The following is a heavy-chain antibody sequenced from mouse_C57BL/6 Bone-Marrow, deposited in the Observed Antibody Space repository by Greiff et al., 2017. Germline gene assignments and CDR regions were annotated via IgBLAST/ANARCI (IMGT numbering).Heavy chain of an antibody. CDR3: ALLITTVVGGDY. Sequence: QVQLKQPGAELVKPGASVKVSCKASGYTFTSYWMHWVKQRPGQGLEWIGRIHPSDSDTNYNQKFKGKATLTVDKSSSTAYMQLSSLTSEDSAVYYCALLITTVVGGDYWGQGTTLTVSS. CDR2: IHPSDSDT. J-gene: IGHJ2*01. CDR1: GYTFTSYW. D-gene: IGHD1-1*01. V-gene: IGHV1-74*01.